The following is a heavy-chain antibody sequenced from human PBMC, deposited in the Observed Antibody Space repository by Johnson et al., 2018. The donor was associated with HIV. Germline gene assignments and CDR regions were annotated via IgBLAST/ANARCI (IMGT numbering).Heavy chain of an antibody. J-gene: IGHJ3*02. V-gene: IGHV3-30*04. Sequence: VQLVESGGGVVQPGRSLRLSCAASKFTFSSYPMHWVRQAPGKGLEWVAHISYDGTNKYYADSVKGRFTISRDNSKNTLYLQMNNLRAEDTAVYYGAKEEEDAFDIWGQGTMVTVSS. CDR2: ISYDGTNK. CDR3: AKEEEDAFDI. CDR1: KFTFSSYP.